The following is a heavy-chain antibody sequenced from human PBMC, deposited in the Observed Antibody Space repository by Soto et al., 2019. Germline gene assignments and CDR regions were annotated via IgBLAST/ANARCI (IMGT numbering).Heavy chain of an antibody. D-gene: IGHD2-2*01. J-gene: IGHJ6*03. Sequence: PSETLSLTCAVSSGSISSSNWWSWVRQPPGKGLEWIGEIYHSGSTNYNPSLKSRVTISVDKSKNQFSLKLSSVTAADTAVYYCARGPYCSSTSCYADYYYMDVWGKGTTVTVSS. CDR1: SGSISSSNW. CDR3: ARGPYCSSTSCYADYYYMDV. V-gene: IGHV4-4*02. CDR2: IYHSGST.